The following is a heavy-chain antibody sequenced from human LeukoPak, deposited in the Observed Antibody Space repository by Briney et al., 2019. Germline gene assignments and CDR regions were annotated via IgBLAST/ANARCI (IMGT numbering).Heavy chain of an antibody. Sequence: GGSLRLSCAASGFTFSNAWMSWVRQAPGKGLEWVGRIKSKTDGGTIDYAAPVKGRFTISRDDSKNTMYIQINSLKTEDTAVYYCRRDGFSSMHWGQGTLVTVSS. J-gene: IGHJ4*02. D-gene: IGHD5-24*01. CDR2: IKSKTDGGTI. V-gene: IGHV3-15*01. CDR3: RRDGFSSMH. CDR1: GFTFSNAW.